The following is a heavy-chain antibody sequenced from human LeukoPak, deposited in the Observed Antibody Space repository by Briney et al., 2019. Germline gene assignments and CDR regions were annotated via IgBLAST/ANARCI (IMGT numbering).Heavy chain of an antibody. CDR3: ARVWRYCSGGSCSAFGY. Sequence: ASVKVSSKASGYTFTSYGISWVRQAPGQGLEWMGRINPNSGGTNYAQKFQGRVTMTRDTSISTAYMELSRLRSDDTAVYYCARVWRYCSGGSCSAFGYWGQGTLVTVSS. J-gene: IGHJ4*02. V-gene: IGHV1-2*06. CDR2: INPNSGGT. CDR1: GYTFTSYG. D-gene: IGHD2-15*01.